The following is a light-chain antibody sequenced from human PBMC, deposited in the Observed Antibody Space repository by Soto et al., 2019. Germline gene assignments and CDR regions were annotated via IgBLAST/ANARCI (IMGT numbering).Light chain of an antibody. CDR2: GAS. CDR1: QSVYSY. Sequence: EIVLTQSPATLSLSPGERDTLSRRASQSVYSYLAWYQRKPGQAHRLXXYGASTRANGIPARFSASGSGTELSHTFRSLQSEDFALYDCQPYNNWPKWTFCQGTKVDI. J-gene: IGKJ1*01. CDR3: QPYNNWPKWT. V-gene: IGKV3-15*01.